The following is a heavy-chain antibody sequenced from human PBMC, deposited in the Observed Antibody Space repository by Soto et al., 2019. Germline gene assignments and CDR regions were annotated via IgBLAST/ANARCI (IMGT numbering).Heavy chain of an antibody. CDR1: GFTVSSNY. CDR3: ARELGVVRGVTNWFDP. D-gene: IGHD3-10*01. CDR2: IYSGGST. J-gene: IGHJ5*02. Sequence: EVQLVESGGGLVQPGGSLRLSCAASGFTVSSNYMSWVRQAPGKGLEWVSVIYSGGSTYYTDSVKGRFTISRDNSKNTLYLQMNSLRAEDTAVYYCARELGVVRGVTNWFDPWGQGTLVTVSS. V-gene: IGHV3-66*01.